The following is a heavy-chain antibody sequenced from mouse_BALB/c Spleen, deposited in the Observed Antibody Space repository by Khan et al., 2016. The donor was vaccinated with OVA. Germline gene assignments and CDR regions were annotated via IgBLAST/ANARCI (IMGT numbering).Heavy chain of an antibody. D-gene: IGHD1-1*01. CDR1: GYTFTDYA. Sequence: QVQLKQSGAELVRPGVSVKISCKGSGYTFTDYAMHWVKQSQTKSLEWIGVISTYYDDASYNQKFKDKATMTVDISSSTAFLELARLTSEDSAIXYFARNYYGTRNAMGYWGQGTSVPVSS. J-gene: IGHJ4*01. V-gene: IGHV1S137*01. CDR3: ARNYYGTRNAMGY. CDR2: ISTYYDDA.